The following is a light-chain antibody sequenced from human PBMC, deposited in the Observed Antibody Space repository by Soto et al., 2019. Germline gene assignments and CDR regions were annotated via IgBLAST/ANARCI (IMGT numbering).Light chain of an antibody. CDR3: QEFDSSVT. J-gene: IGKJ1*01. CDR1: QSVSSTF. CDR2: GAS. Sequence: EIVLTQSPGSLSLSPGERATLSCRASQSVSSTFFAWYQQRPGQAPRLLMYGASSRATGIPERFSGSGSWTYFTLTNSRLEPEDFAVYYCQEFDSSVTFGQGTKVEIK. V-gene: IGKV3-20*01.